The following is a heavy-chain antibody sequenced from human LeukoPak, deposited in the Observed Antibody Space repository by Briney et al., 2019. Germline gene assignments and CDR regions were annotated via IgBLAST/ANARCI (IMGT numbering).Heavy chain of an antibody. D-gene: IGHD3-10*01. Sequence: SVKVSCKASGGTFSSYAISWVRQAPGQGLEWMGGIIPIFGTANYAQKFQGRVTITADESTSTAYMELSSLRSGDTAVYYCVRASPPYYGSGSYSCFDYWGQGTLVTVSS. CDR3: VRASPPYYGSGSYSCFDY. CDR2: IIPIFGTA. CDR1: GGTFSSYA. V-gene: IGHV1-69*01. J-gene: IGHJ4*02.